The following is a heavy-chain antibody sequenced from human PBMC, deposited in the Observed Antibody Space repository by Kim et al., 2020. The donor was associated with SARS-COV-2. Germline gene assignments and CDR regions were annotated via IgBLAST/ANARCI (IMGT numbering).Heavy chain of an antibody. Sequence: GGSLRLSCAASGFTVSSNYMSWVRQAPGKGLEWVSLIYGGGSTYYADSVKGRFTISRDNSKNTLYLQMNSLRAEDTAMYYCARAPTPIPTAGYYYMDVWGQGTTVTVSS. CDR3: ARAPTPIPTAGYYYMDV. CDR1: GFTVSSNY. J-gene: IGHJ6*02. V-gene: IGHV3-53*01. D-gene: IGHD6-13*01. CDR2: IYGGGST.